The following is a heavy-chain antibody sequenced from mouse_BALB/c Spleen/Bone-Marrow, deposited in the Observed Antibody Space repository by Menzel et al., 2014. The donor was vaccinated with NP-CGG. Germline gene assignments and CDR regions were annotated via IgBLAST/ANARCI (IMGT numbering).Heavy chain of an antibody. V-gene: IGHV1S81*02. J-gene: IGHJ2*01. D-gene: IGHD3-3*01. CDR3: ARWAGNGSY. Sequence: GAELVKPGASVKLSCKASGYTFTSYWMHWVKQRPGQGLEWIGEINPSNGRTNYNEKFKSKATLTVDKSSSTAYMQLSSLTSEDSAVYYCARWAGNGSYWGQGTTLTVSS. CDR2: INPSNGRT. CDR1: GYTFTSYW.